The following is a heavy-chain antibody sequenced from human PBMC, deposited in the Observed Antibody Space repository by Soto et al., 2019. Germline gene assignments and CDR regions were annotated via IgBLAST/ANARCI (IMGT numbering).Heavy chain of an antibody. D-gene: IGHD3-16*01. CDR1: GFTFSNYG. Sequence: PGGSLRLSCVASGFTFSNYGMHWVRQAPGKGLEWVADIWFDGSNQRYADSVEGRFTISRDNSKSTLYLQMNSLRVEDTAVYYCARDQVFMQYYGHAWEVWGQGTTVAVSS. CDR2: IWFDGSNQ. V-gene: IGHV3-33*01. J-gene: IGHJ6*02. CDR3: ARDQVFMQYYGHAWEV.